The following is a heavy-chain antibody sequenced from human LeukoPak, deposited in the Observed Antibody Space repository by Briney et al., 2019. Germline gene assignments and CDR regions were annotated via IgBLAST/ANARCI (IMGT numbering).Heavy chain of an antibody. CDR2: ISAYNGNT. Sequence: ASVKVSCKASGYTFTSYGISWVRQAPGQGLEWMGWISAYNGNTNYAQKLQGRVTMTTDTSTSTVYMELSSLRSEDTAVYYCARGGRRYYDSSGYVFDYWGQGTLVTVSS. V-gene: IGHV1-18*01. CDR3: ARGGRRYYDSSGYVFDY. J-gene: IGHJ4*02. CDR1: GYTFTSYG. D-gene: IGHD3-22*01.